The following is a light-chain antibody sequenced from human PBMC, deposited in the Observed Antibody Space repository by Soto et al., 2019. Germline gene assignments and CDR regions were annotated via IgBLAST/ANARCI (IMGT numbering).Light chain of an antibody. J-gene: IGKJ1*01. CDR1: QSISTW. V-gene: IGKV1-5*01. CDR2: DAS. Sequence: DIQMTQCPSTLSASVGDRVTITCRASQSISTWLAWYQQKPGKAPNLLIYDASTLESGVPSRFSGSGSGTEFSLTISSLPPDDFASYHCQQYDGYPRTFGHGTKVEIK. CDR3: QQYDGYPRT.